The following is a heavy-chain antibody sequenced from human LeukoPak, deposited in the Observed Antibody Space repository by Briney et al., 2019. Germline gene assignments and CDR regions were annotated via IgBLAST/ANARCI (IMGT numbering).Heavy chain of an antibody. CDR2: IYYSGST. J-gene: IGHJ6*03. Sequence: PSETLSLTCTVSGGSLGSTNYYWGWLRQPPGKGLEWIANIYYSGSTYYNPSLKSRVTISVDTSKNQFSLRLNSVTAADTAVYYCAKAPPKVHDFWSGYYNYMDVWGKGTTVTVSS. CDR3: AKAPPKVHDFWSGYYNYMDV. D-gene: IGHD3-3*01. V-gene: IGHV4-39*07. CDR1: GGSLGSTNYY.